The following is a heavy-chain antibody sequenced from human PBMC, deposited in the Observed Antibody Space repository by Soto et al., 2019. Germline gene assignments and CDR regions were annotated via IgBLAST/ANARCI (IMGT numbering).Heavy chain of an antibody. CDR2: INAGNGKT. CDR1: GYTFTSYA. J-gene: IGHJ6*02. CDR3: ARRGVYCSSTSCYSLYGMDV. Sequence: QVQLVQSGAEVKKPGASVKVSCKASGYTFTSYAMHWVRQAPGQRLEWMGWINAGNGKTKYSQKFQGRVTITRDTSASTAYMELSSLRSEDTAVYYCARRGVYCSSTSCYSLYGMDVWGQGTTVTVSS. D-gene: IGHD2-2*01. V-gene: IGHV1-3*01.